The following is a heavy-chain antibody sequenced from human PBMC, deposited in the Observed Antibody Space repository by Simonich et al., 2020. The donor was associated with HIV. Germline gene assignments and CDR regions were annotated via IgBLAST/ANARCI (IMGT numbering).Heavy chain of an antibody. CDR1: GYTFTDYY. Sequence: QVQLVQSGAEVKKPGASVKVSCKASGYTFTDYYIHWVRQAPGQGLEYMVRFNPTSGGTDYPQKFQGRVTLTRYTSISTAYMELGRLRSDDTAVYYCATHGPGSYSSALDIWGQGTMVTVSS. D-gene: IGHD3-10*01. CDR3: ATHGPGSYSSALDI. V-gene: IGHV1-2*06. J-gene: IGHJ3*02. CDR2: FNPTSGGT.